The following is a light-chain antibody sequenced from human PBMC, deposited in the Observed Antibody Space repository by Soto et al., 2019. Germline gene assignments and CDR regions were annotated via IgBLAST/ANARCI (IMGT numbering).Light chain of an antibody. CDR3: QQYDNLPIT. J-gene: IGKJ5*01. CDR1: QDISNY. V-gene: IGKV1-33*01. CDR2: DAS. Sequence: DIQMTQSPSSLSASVGDRVTITCQASQDISNYLNWYQQKPGKAPKLLIYDASNLETGVPSRFSGSGSGTDFTFTISSLQPEDIATYYCQQYDNLPITFGKGTRLE.